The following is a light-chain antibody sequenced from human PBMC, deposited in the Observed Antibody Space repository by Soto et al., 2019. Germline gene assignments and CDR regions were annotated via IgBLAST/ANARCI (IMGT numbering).Light chain of an antibody. CDR1: SSNLGSNA. CDR2: NNL. J-gene: IGLJ3*02. V-gene: IGLV1-44*01. Sequence: QAVVTQPPSASGTPGQRVTISCSGSSSNLGSNAVNWYQQLPGTAPKLLIYNNLQRPSGVPDRFSGSKSATSASLAISGLQSEDEADYYCAAWDDSLNGWVFGGGTKLTVL. CDR3: AAWDDSLNGWV.